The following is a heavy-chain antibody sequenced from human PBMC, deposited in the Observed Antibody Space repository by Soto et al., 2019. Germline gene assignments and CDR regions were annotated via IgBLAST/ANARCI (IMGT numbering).Heavy chain of an antibody. CDR2: IYYSGST. CDR3: ARAGDSSWYPRRPFDY. J-gene: IGHJ4*02. D-gene: IGHD6-13*01. CDR1: GGSISSGGYY. Sequence: QVQLQESGPGLVKPSQTLSLTCTVSGGSISSGGYYWSWIRQHPGKGLEWIGYIYYSGSTYYNPSLKSRVTISVDTSKNQFSLKLSSVTAADTAVYYCARAGDSSWYPRRPFDYWGQGTLVTVSS. V-gene: IGHV4-31*03.